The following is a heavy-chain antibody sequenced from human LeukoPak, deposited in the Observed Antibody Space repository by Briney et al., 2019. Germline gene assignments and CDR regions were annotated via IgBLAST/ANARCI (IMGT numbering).Heavy chain of an antibody. Sequence: GGSLRLSCAASGFTFSSYSMNWVRQAPGKGLEWVSYISSSSSTIYYADSVKGRFTISRDNAKNSLYLQMNSLRAEDTAVYYCAKGAYGSGSYHVYWGQGTLVTVSS. V-gene: IGHV3-48*04. J-gene: IGHJ4*02. CDR1: GFTFSSYS. D-gene: IGHD3-10*01. CDR3: AKGAYGSGSYHVY. CDR2: ISSSSSTI.